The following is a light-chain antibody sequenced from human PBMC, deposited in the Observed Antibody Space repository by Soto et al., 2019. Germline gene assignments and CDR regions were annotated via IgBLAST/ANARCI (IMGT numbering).Light chain of an antibody. CDR1: QSVSSTF. Sequence: EIVLTQSPGSLSLSPGERATLSCRASQSVSSTFFAWYQQRPGQAPRLLMYVASSRATGIPERFSGSGSGTDFTLTISRLETEDFAVYYCQQFDSSVTFGQGTKVEIK. CDR3: QQFDSSVT. CDR2: VAS. V-gene: IGKV3-20*01. J-gene: IGKJ1*01.